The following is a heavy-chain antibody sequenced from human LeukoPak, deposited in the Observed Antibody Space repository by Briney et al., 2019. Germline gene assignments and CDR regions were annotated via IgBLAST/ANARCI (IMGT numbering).Heavy chain of an antibody. J-gene: IGHJ5*02. CDR1: GYSFTSYW. D-gene: IGHD3-10*01. V-gene: IGHV5-51*03. CDR2: IYPGDSDT. Sequence: PGESLKISCKGSGYSFTSYWIGWVRQMPGKGLEWMGIIYPGDSDTRYSPSFQGQVTISADKSISTAYLQWSSLKASDTAMYYCARVPYYYGSGSPSRSNWFDPWGQGTLVTVSS. CDR3: ARVPYYYGSGSPSRSNWFDP.